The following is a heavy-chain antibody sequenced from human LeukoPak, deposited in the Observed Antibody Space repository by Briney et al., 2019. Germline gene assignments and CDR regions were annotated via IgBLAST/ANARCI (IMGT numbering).Heavy chain of an antibody. Sequence: PGGSLRLSCAASGFTFSKYWMTWVRQAPGKGLQWVAHIKGDGSDKYYVDSVKGRFTISRDNAKTSLYLQMNSLRAEDTAVYYCARWRTYIQGFFDPWGQGTLVTVSS. CDR2: IKGDGSDK. J-gene: IGHJ5*02. CDR3: ARWRTYIQGFFDP. V-gene: IGHV3-7*05. CDR1: GFTFSKYW. D-gene: IGHD1/OR15-1a*01.